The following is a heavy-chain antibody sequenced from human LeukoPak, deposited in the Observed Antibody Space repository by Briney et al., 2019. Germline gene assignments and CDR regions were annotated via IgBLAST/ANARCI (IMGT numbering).Heavy chain of an antibody. CDR2: ISGSGGST. CDR1: GFTFSNYG. CDR3: ARRGGINRWDAFDI. J-gene: IGHJ3*02. D-gene: IGHD1-26*01. V-gene: IGHV3-48*04. Sequence: PGGSLRLSCAASGFTFSNYGMNWVRQAPGKGLEWVSSISGSGGSTYYADSVKGRFTISRDNAKNSLYLQMNSLRAEDTAVYYCARRGGINRWDAFDIWGQGTMVTVSS.